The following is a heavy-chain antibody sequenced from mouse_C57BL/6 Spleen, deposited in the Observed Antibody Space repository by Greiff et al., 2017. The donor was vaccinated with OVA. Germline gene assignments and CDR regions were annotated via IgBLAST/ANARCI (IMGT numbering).Heavy chain of an antibody. Sequence: QVQLQQPGAELVRPGSSVKLSCKASGYTFTSYWMHWVKQRPIQGLEWIGNIDPSDSETHYNQKFKDKATLTVDKSSSTAYMQLSSLTSEDSAVYYCARWYNGSSPDYWGQGTTLTVSS. V-gene: IGHV1-52*01. CDR3: ARWYNGSSPDY. CDR2: IDPSDSET. CDR1: GYTFTSYW. D-gene: IGHD1-1*01. J-gene: IGHJ2*01.